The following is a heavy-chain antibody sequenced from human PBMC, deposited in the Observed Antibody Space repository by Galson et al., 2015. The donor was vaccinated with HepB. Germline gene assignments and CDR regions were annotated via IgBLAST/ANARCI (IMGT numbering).Heavy chain of an antibody. J-gene: IGHJ6*03. CDR3: ARGPTTDYSYFYMDV. V-gene: IGHV4-34*01. Sequence: SETLSLTCAVYGGSFSGYYWSWIRQPPGKGLEWIGEINHSGSTNYNPSLKSRVTISVDTSKNQFSLKLTSVTAADTAVYYCARGPTTDYSYFYMDVWGKGITVTVSS. CDR2: INHSGST. CDR1: GGSFSGYY. D-gene: IGHD4-11*01.